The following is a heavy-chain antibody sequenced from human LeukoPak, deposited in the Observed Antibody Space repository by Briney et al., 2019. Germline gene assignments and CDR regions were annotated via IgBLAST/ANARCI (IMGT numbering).Heavy chain of an antibody. V-gene: IGHV3-74*01. D-gene: IGHD3-22*01. Sequence: PGGSLRLSCAASGFTFSSYWMHWVRQAPGKGLVWVSSINRDGSRTYYVDSVKGRFRISRDNSKTTLHLQVDSLRAEDTAVYYCARYPYYYDSSAWEYYFDYWGRGSQVSVS. J-gene: IGHJ4*02. CDR3: ARYPYYYDSSAWEYYFDY. CDR2: INRDGSRT. CDR1: GFTFSSYW.